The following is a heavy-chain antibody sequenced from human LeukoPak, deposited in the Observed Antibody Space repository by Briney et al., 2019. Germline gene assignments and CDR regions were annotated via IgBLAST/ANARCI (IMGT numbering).Heavy chain of an antibody. D-gene: IGHD1-26*01. CDR3: SRGPKGAPSGFDY. CDR1: GGTFSSYS. Sequence: GSSVKVSCKASGGTFSSYSISWVRQAPGQGLEWMGGIFPIFGTANYAQKFQGRVTITTDESTSTAYMDLSSLRSEDTAVYYYSRGPKGAPSGFDYWGQGTLVTVSS. CDR2: IFPIFGTA. V-gene: IGHV1-69*05. J-gene: IGHJ4*02.